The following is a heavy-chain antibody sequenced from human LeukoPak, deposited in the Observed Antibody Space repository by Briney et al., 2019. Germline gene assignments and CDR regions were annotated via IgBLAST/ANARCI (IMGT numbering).Heavy chain of an antibody. CDR1: GYSFTSYW. V-gene: IGHV5-51*01. CDR2: IYPGDSDT. D-gene: IGHD6-6*01. Sequence: GESLKISCKGSGYSFTSYWIGWVRQMPGKGLEWMGIIYPGDSDTRYSPSFQGQVTISADKSISTAYLQWSSLKASDTAMYYCGRADYSSSSYYYYYYGMDVWGQGTTVTVSS. CDR3: GRADYSSSSYYYYYYGMDV. J-gene: IGHJ6*02.